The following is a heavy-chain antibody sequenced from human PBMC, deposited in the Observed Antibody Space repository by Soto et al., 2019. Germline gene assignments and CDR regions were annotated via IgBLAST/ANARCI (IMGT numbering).Heavy chain of an antibody. V-gene: IGHV3-11*01. J-gene: IGHJ4*02. Sequence: LRLSCEASGFTFSEYCMSWIRQAPGKGLEWIAYISTGSTTIYYGDSVRGRFTVSRYNAKNSLYLEMNNLRAEDTAVYFCAGMTDVPLYVDHCGQRTVVTVAS. CDR1: GFTFSEYC. CDR2: ISTGSTTI. CDR3: AGMTDVPLYVDH. D-gene: IGHD1-20*01.